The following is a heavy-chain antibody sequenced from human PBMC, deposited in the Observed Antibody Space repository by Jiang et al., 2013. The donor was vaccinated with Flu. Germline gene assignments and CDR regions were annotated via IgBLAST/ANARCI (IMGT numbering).Heavy chain of an antibody. J-gene: IGHJ6*02. CDR2: IYSGGST. D-gene: IGHD5-12*01. CDR3: ARNSVDGDGMDV. V-gene: IGHV3-53*04. Sequence: WVVSIYSGGSTYYADSVKGRFAISRHNSKNTLYLQMNSLRAEDTAVYYCARNSVDGDGMDVWGQGTTVTVSS.